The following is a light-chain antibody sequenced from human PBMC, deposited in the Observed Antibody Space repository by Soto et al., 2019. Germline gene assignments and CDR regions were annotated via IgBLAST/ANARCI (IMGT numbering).Light chain of an antibody. Sequence: QFALTQPTSVSGSPGQSITISCTGTSSDVGGYKYVSWYQQHPGKVPKLMIYDVSNRPSGVSNRFSGSKSGNTASLTISGLQAEDEADYYCNSFTSSTTYVFGTGTKLTVL. CDR1: SSDVGGYKY. J-gene: IGLJ1*01. CDR3: NSFTSSTTYV. CDR2: DVS. V-gene: IGLV2-14*01.